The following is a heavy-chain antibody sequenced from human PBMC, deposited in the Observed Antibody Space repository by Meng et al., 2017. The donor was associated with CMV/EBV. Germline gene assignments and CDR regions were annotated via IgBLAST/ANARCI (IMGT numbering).Heavy chain of an antibody. CDR3: ARDVHYTTSSGRYYFDY. Sequence: ASVKVSCKTSGFTFTNYYIHWVRQAPGHGLEWMAMINPSDRSTNYAQNFQGRVAMTSDTSTNTVYMELSSLRPEDTAVYYCARDVHYTTSSGRYYFDYWGQGTLVTVSS. D-gene: IGHD6-6*01. CDR1: GFTFTNYY. CDR2: INPSDRST. J-gene: IGHJ4*02. V-gene: IGHV1-46*01.